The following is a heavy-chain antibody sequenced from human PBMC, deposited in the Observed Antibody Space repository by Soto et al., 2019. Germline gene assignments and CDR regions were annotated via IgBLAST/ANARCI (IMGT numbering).Heavy chain of an antibody. D-gene: IGHD3-22*01. CDR3: ASQYYYDSSGYLYYFDY. CDR2: ISYDGSNK. CDR1: GFTFSSYA. Sequence: GGSLRLSCAASGFTFSSYAMHWVRQAPGKGLEWVAVISYDGSNKYYADSVKGRFTISRDNSKNTLYLQMNSLRAEDTAVYYCASQYYYDSSGYLYYFDYWGQGTLVTVSS. J-gene: IGHJ4*02. V-gene: IGHV3-30-3*01.